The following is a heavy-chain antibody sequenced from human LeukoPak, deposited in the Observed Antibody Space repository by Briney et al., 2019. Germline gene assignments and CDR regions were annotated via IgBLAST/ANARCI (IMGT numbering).Heavy chain of an antibody. J-gene: IGHJ4*02. Sequence: GGSLRLPCAASGFTISDNYMNWVRQAPGKGLEWVSIIYSAGTTYYLDSVKGRFTISRDNSKNILYLQMNNLRADDTAVYYCETPYGSGGLRHWGQGTLVTVSS. CDR1: GFTISDNY. CDR2: IYSAGTT. V-gene: IGHV3-53*01. D-gene: IGHD3-10*01. CDR3: ETPYGSGGLRH.